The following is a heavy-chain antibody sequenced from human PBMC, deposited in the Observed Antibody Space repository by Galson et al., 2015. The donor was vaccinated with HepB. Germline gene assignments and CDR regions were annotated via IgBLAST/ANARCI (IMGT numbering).Heavy chain of an antibody. J-gene: IGHJ3*02. V-gene: IGHV3-74*01. CDR2: INSDGSST. CDR1: GFTFSSYW. CDR3: AREMITMVRERGAFDI. Sequence: SLRLSCAASGFTFSSYWMHWVRQAPGKGLVWVSRINSDGSSTSYADSVRGRFTISRDNAKNTLYLQMNSLRAEDTAVYYCAREMITMVRERGAFDIWGQGTMVTVSS. D-gene: IGHD3-10*01.